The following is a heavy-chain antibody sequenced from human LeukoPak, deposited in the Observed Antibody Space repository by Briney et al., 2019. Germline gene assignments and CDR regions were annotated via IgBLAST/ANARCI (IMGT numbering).Heavy chain of an antibody. CDR2: ISWDGGST. D-gene: IGHD3-22*01. CDR3: AKEPRAYYDSSGYYDGLFDY. V-gene: IGHV3-43*01. Sequence: PGGSLRLSCAASGFTFDDYTMHWVRHAPGKGLEWVSLISWDGGSTYYADSVKGRFTISRDNSKNSLYLQMNSLRTEDTALYYCAKEPRAYYDSSGYYDGLFDYWGQGTLVTVSS. CDR1: GFTFDDYT. J-gene: IGHJ4*02.